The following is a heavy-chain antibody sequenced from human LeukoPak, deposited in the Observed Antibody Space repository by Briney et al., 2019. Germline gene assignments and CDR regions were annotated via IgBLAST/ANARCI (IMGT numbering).Heavy chain of an antibody. CDR1: GFTFSSYG. J-gene: IGHJ6*02. V-gene: IGHV3-30*18. Sequence: GRSLRLSCAASGFTFSSYGMHWVRQAPGKGLEWVAVISYDGSNKYYADSVKGRFTISRDNSKNTLYLQMNSLRAEDTAVYYCGKSGRVVAATPSDVWGQGTTVTVSS. CDR2: ISYDGSNK. CDR3: GKSGRVVAATPSDV. D-gene: IGHD2-15*01.